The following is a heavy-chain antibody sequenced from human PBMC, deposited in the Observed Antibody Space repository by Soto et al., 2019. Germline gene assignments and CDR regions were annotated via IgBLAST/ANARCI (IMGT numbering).Heavy chain of an antibody. V-gene: IGHV3-30*18. Sequence: QMQLVESGGGVVQPGRSLRLSCAASGFTFSSYDMHWVRQAPGEGLEWVAVTSYDRGITYYADTVEGRFTISRDNSLNTVYLQMHSLRTEDTAVYYCAKAGDIVVKPPVDLWGQGTLVTVSA. CDR3: AKAGDIVVKPPVDL. CDR1: GFTFSSYD. J-gene: IGHJ5*02. D-gene: IGHD2-15*01. CDR2: TSYDRGIT.